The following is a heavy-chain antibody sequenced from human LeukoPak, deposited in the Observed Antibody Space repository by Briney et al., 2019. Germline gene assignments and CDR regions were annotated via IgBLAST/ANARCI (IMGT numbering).Heavy chain of an antibody. CDR2: ISWDGGST. D-gene: IGHD3-9*01. CDR3: AKDSPIRYFGGWYFDY. CDR1: GFTFDDYT. V-gene: IGHV3-43*01. Sequence: GGSLRLSCAASGFTFDDYTMHWVRQAPGKGLEWVSLISWDGGSTYYADSVKGRFTISRDNSKNTLYLQMNSLRAEDTAVYYCAKDSPIRYFGGWYFDYWGQGTLVTVSS. J-gene: IGHJ4*02.